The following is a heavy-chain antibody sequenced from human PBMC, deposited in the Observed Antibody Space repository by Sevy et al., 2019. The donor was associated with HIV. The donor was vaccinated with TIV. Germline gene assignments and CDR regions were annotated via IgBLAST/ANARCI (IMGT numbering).Heavy chain of an antibody. CDR3: AGDARGDAALLDY. Sequence: GGSLRLSCSVSGFNFSTYAMHWVRQAPGKGLEWVAVISSDVIRKYYGASVRGRFAISRDNSNNTLSLQMNGLRIEDTAVYYWAGDARGDAALLDYWGQGTLVTVSS. V-gene: IGHV3-30*09. D-gene: IGHD3-16*01. CDR2: ISSDVIRK. CDR1: GFNFSTYA. J-gene: IGHJ4*02.